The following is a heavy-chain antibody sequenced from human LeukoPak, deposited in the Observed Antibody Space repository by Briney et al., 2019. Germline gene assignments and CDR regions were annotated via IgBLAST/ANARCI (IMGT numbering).Heavy chain of an antibody. D-gene: IGHD5-12*01. V-gene: IGHV4-59*01. J-gene: IGHJ4*02. CDR1: GGSISTYY. CDR2: IYYGGSI. Sequence: PSETLSLTCTVSGGSISTYYWSWIRQSPGKGLEWIGHIYYGGSIKYNPSLKSRVTISLDTSKNQFSLKPTSVIAADTAVYYCARGPYSGYTLRPLDYWGQGTLVTVSS. CDR3: ARGPYSGYTLRPLDY.